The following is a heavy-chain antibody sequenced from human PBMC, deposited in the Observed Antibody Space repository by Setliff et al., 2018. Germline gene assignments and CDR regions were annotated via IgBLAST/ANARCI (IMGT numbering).Heavy chain of an antibody. CDR1: GFTFSDYY. Sequence: GGSLRLSCAASGFTFSDYYMSWVRQAPGTGLEWVSSISPSSSHIYYADSAEGRFTISRDNAKDTLYLQMNSLRAEDTAVYYCAKDISRTGYYYFDYWGRGTLVTVSS. CDR2: ISPSSSHI. CDR3: AKDISRTGYYYFDY. J-gene: IGHJ4*02. D-gene: IGHD3-9*01. V-gene: IGHV3-21*04.